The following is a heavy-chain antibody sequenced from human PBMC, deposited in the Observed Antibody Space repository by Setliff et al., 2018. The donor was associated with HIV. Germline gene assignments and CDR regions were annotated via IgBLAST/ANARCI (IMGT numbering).Heavy chain of an antibody. J-gene: IGHJ4*02. V-gene: IGHV4-4*09. D-gene: IGHD3-22*01. CDR1: GGSFSNYC. Sequence: KPSETLSLTCTVSGGSFSNYCWNWIRQSPGKGLEWIGYIYASGSTNYNSSLKSRVTISIDTSRNQFSLTVSSVTAADTAVYYCAREIPYSYGGRGHPLWGQGTLVTVSS. CDR2: IYASGST. CDR3: AREIPYSYGGRGHPL.